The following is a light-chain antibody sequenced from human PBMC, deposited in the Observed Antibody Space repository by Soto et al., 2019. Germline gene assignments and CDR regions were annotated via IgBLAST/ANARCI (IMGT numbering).Light chain of an antibody. Sequence: QSALTQPASVSGSPGQSITISCTGTSGDVGGYNYVSWYQQHPGKVPKLIIYEVSKRPSGVSNRFSGSKSGNTASLTISGLQAEDEAEYYCSSYTNINTRACVFGTGTKLTVL. CDR2: EVS. CDR3: SSYTNINTRACV. V-gene: IGLV2-14*01. J-gene: IGLJ1*01. CDR1: SGDVGGYNY.